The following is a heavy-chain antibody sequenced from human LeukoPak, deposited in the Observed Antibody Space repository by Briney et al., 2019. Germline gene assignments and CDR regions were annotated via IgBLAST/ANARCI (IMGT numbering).Heavy chain of an antibody. J-gene: IGHJ4*02. V-gene: IGHV3-15*01. CDR2: IKSKTDGGTT. CDR3: TTFLWFGELSRWR. Sequence: PGGSLRLSCAASGFTFSNAWMSWVRQAPGKGLEWVGRIKSKTDGGTTDYAAPVKGRFTISRDDSKNTLYLQMNSLKTEDTAVYYCTTFLWFGELSRWRWGQGTLVTVSS. CDR1: GFTFSNAW. D-gene: IGHD3-10*01.